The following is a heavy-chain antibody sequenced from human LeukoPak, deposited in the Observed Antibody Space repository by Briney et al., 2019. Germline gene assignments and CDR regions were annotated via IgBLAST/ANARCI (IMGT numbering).Heavy chain of an antibody. D-gene: IGHD4-17*01. J-gene: IGHJ6*02. CDR2: IIPIFGTA. CDR3: ASPTTMNYYYYYGMDV. Sequence: SVKVSCKASGGTYSSYAISWVRQAPGQGLEWMGGIIPIFGTANYAQKFQGRVTITADESTSTAYMELSSLRSEDTAVYYCASPTTMNYYYYYGMDVWGQGTTVTVSS. V-gene: IGHV1-69*13. CDR1: GGTYSSYA.